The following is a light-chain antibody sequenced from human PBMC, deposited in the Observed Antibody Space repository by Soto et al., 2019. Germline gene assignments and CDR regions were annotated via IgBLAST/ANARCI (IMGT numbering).Light chain of an antibody. V-gene: IGLV2-14*03. J-gene: IGLJ1*01. CDR1: ISDVSGYNF. Sequence: QSALTQPASVSGSPGQSITISCTGTISDVSGYNFVSWYQQYPGKAPKLMIYDVSNRPSGVSNRFSGSKSGNTASLTISGLRAEDEADYYCSSYTSSNTYVFGAGTKVTVL. CDR2: DVS. CDR3: SSYTSSNTYV.